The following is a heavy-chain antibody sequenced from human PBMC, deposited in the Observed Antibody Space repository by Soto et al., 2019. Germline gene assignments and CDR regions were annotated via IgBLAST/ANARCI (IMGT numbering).Heavy chain of an antibody. J-gene: IGHJ5*02. CDR3: AVYTAGIGGDGS. CDR1: GASVSSGNFH. Sequence: QVQLQESGPGLVKPSETLSLTCTVSGASVSSGNFHWSWIRQPPGKGLEWIGQIRPAVSSNYDSSLKIRVSISLDTSKNLSSLILDSVTAADTAMYYCAVYTAGIGGDGSWGQGTMVTVSS. V-gene: IGHV4-61*03. CDR2: IRPAVSS. D-gene: IGHD2-21*02.